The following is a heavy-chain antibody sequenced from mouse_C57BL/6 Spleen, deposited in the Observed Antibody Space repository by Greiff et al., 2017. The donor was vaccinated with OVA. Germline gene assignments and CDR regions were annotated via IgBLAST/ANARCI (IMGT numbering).Heavy chain of an antibody. D-gene: IGHD1-1*01. CDR2: IYPGSGST. CDR1: GYTFTSYW. CDR3: ARGRITTDYLGY. V-gene: IGHV1-55*01. J-gene: IGHJ2*01. Sequence: VQLQQPGAELVKPGASVKMSCKASGYTFTSYWITWVKQRPGQGLEWIGDIYPGSGSTNYNEKFKSKATLTVDTSSSTAYMQLSSLTSEDSAVYYCARGRITTDYLGYWGQGTTLTVSS.